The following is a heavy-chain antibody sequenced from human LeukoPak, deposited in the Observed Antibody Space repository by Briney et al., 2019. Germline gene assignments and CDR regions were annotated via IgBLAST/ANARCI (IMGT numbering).Heavy chain of an antibody. CDR2: IRSTGSST. D-gene: IGHD3-10*01. CDR3: ASSGRGRAYYYYMDV. Sequence: GGSLRLSCTASGFTFRDYYVTWIRQAPGKGLEWVSYIRSTGSSTAYADSVKGRFAISRDNAKNSLYLQMNSLRAEDTAVYYCASSGRGRAYYYYMDVWGKGTTVTVSS. CDR1: GFTFRDYY. V-gene: IGHV3-11*04. J-gene: IGHJ6*03.